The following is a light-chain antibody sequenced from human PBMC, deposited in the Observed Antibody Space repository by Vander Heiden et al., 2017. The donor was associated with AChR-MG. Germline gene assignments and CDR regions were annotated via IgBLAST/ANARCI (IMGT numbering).Light chain of an antibody. CDR3: QQCSNWPLT. Sequence: EIVLTQPPLTLPFSPGERATLTCRASQGLGNYLAWYQQRPGQAPRLLIYEASNRATGVPAKFSGSGSGTDFTLTISSLEPEDFAVYYCQQCSNWPLTFGGGTKVESK. V-gene: IGKV3-11*01. CDR1: QGLGNY. J-gene: IGKJ4*01. CDR2: EAS.